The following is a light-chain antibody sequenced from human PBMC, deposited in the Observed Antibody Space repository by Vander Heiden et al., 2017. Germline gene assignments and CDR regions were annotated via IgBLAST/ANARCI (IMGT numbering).Light chain of an antibody. CDR1: SDDVGGYDQ. Sequence: QSALTQPASVSGPLGQSITISCTGTSDDVGGYDQVSWFQQHPAKAPKLIIYEVTNRPSGVSSRFSGAESGNTASLTISGLRAEDEADYHCSSYAGTITVVFGGGTKLTVL. J-gene: IGLJ2*01. V-gene: IGLV2-14*01. CDR2: EVT. CDR3: SSYAGTITVV.